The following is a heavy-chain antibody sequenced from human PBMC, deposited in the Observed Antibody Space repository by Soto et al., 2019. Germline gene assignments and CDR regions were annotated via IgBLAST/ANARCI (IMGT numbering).Heavy chain of an antibody. D-gene: IGHD2-21*01. CDR3: ARDPPIPSSD. J-gene: IGHJ4*02. CDR2: IYYTGST. V-gene: IGHV4-59*01. Sequence: SETLSLTCTVSGGSISSYYWSWIRQPPGKGLEWIGYIYYTGSTNYNPSLNSRVTISLDMSKTQFSLKLSSVTAADTAVYYCARDPPIPSSDWGQGTLVTVSS. CDR1: GGSISSYY.